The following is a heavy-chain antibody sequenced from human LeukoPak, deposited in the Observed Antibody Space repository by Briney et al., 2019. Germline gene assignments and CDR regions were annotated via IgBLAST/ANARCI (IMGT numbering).Heavy chain of an antibody. CDR3: TKGLWAGVSAARD. J-gene: IGHJ4*02. V-gene: IGHV3-66*01. D-gene: IGHD3-10*01. CDR2: IYTGGDT. Sequence: GGSLRLSCAASGFTVSSNYMSWVRQAPGKGLEWVSGIYTGGDTYYADSVKGRFTISRDNSKNTLYLQMNSLRAEDTAVYYCTKGLWAGVSAARDWGQGTLVTVSS. CDR1: GFTVSSNY.